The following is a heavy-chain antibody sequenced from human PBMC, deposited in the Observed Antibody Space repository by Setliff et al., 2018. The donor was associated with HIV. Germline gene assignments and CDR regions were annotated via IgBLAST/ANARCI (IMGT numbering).Heavy chain of an antibody. Sequence: GGSLRLSCAASGFTFSNAWMSWARQAPGKGLEWVGRINSDGSSTTYADSVKGRFTISRDNAKNTLYLQMNSLRAEDTAVYYCARGGSNSWSPFDYWGQGTLVTSPQ. V-gene: IGHV3-74*01. CDR3: ARGGSNSWSPFDY. CDR2: INSDGSST. D-gene: IGHD6-13*01. J-gene: IGHJ4*02. CDR1: GFTFSNAW.